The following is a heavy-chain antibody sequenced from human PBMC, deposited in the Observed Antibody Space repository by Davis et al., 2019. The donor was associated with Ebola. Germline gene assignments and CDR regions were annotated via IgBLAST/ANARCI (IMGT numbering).Heavy chain of an antibody. CDR1: GGSFSGYY. D-gene: IGHD4-17*01. CDR2: INHSGST. CDR3: ARRTVNKNFDY. Sequence: MPSETLSLTCAVYGGSFSGYYWSWIRQPPGKGLEWIGEINHSGSTNYNPSLKSRVTISVDTSKNQFTLKLSSVTAADTAVYYCARRTVNKNFDYWGQGTLVTVSS. J-gene: IGHJ4*02. V-gene: IGHV4-34*01.